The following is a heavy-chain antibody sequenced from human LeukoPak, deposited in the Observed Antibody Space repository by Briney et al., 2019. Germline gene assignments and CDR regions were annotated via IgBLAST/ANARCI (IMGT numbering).Heavy chain of an antibody. D-gene: IGHD3-9*01. CDR2: ISSSSSYI. CDR3: AREGFYDILTGYYTEGYFDY. J-gene: IGHJ4*02. V-gene: IGHV3-21*01. Sequence: GGSLRLSCAASGFTFSSYSMNWVRQAPGKGLEWVSSISSSSSYIYYADSVKGRFTISRDNAKNSLYLQMNSLRAEDTAVYYCAREGFYDILTGYYTEGYFDYWGQGTLVTVSS. CDR1: GFTFSSYS.